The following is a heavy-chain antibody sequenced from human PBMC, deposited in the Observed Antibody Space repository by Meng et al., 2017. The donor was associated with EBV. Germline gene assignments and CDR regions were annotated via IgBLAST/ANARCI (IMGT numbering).Heavy chain of an antibody. CDR1: GGAFRSDA. CDR2: LIPMVGAP. D-gene: IGHD3-10*01. Sequence: ESGAEVKQPGSLVKASRRTSGGAFRSDAVSWVRQAPGQGLEWMGGLIPMVGAPHYAQKFQGRVTIIADESTSTHSMELNSLRSEDTAMYYCASESGRGFTPDYWGQGTLVTVSS. V-gene: IGHV1-69*01. J-gene: IGHJ4*02. CDR3: ASESGRGFTPDY.